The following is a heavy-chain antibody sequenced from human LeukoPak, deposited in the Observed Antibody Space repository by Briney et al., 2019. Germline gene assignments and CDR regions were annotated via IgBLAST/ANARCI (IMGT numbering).Heavy chain of an antibody. CDR1: GYTFTGYY. CDR2: INPNSGGT. D-gene: IGHD3-10*01. V-gene: IGHV1-2*04. J-gene: IGHJ6*02. Sequence: GASVKVSCKASGYTFTGYYMHWVRQAPGQGLEWMGWINPNSGGTNYAQKFQGWVTMTRDTSISTAYMELSRLRSDDTAVYYCARDSGKGSGSYSGRGGPRGAYYYYYGMGVWGQGTLVTVSS. CDR3: ARDSGKGSGSYSGRGGPRGAYYYYYGMGV.